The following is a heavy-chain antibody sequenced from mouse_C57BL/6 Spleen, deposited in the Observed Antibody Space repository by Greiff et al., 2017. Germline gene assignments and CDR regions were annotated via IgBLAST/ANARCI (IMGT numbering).Heavy chain of an antibody. Sequence: QVQLKQPGAELVKPGASVKMSCKASGYTFTSYWITWVKQRPGQGLEWIGDIYPGSGSTNYNEKFKSKATLTVDTSSSTAYMQLSSLTSEDSSVYYCARSHYYYGSSFYYAMDYWGQGTSVTVSS. CDR2: IYPGSGST. J-gene: IGHJ4*01. CDR1: GYTFTSYW. CDR3: ARSHYYYGSSFYYAMDY. V-gene: IGHV1-55*01. D-gene: IGHD1-1*01.